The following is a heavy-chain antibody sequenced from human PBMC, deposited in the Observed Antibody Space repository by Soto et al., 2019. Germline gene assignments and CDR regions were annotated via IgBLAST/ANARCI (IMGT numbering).Heavy chain of an antibody. CDR2: TYYRSKWYN. CDR3: ARGSVYYYGMDV. CDR1: GDSVSSNSAA. Sequence: PSQPLSLTCVISGDSVSSNSAAWNWIRQSPSRGLEWLGRTYYRSKWYNDYAVSVKSRITINPDTSKNQFSLQLNSVTPDDTAVYYCARGSVYYYGMDVWGQGTTVTVSS. V-gene: IGHV6-1*01. J-gene: IGHJ6*02.